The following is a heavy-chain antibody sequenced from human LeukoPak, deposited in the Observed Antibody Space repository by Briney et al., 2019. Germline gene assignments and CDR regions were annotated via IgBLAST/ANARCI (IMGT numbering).Heavy chain of an antibody. D-gene: IGHD3-22*01. V-gene: IGHV1-24*01. Sequence: ASVKVSCKVSGYTLTELSMHWVRQAPGKGLEWMGGFDPEDGETIYAQKFQGRVTMTEDTSTDTAYMELSSLRSEDTAVYSCAAYYDSSGYYFDYWGQGTLVTVSS. CDR3: AAYYDSSGYYFDY. CDR2: FDPEDGET. CDR1: GYTLTELS. J-gene: IGHJ4*02.